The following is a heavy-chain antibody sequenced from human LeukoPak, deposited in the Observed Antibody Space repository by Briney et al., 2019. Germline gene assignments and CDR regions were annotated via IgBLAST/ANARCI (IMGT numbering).Heavy chain of an antibody. CDR1: GYTFTSYY. J-gene: IGHJ6*02. Sequence: ASVKVFCKASGYTFTSYYMHWVRQAPGQGLEWMGIINPSGGSTSYAQKFQGRVTMTRDTSTSTVYMELSSLRSEDTAVYYCARDSAVVVPAANGYYYYGMDVWGQGTTVTVSS. CDR3: ARDSAVVVPAANGYYYYGMDV. D-gene: IGHD2-2*01. V-gene: IGHV1-46*01. CDR2: INPSGGST.